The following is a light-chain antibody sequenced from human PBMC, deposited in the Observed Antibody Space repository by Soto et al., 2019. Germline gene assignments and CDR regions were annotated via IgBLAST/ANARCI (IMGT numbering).Light chain of an antibody. CDR1: QSISSY. J-gene: IGKJ2*01. Sequence: DIQMTQSPSSLSASVGDRVTITCRASQSISSYLNWYQHKPGKAPNLLIYAASSLQSEVPSRFSGSGSGADFTLTISSLQPEDFATYYCQQSYSTPYTFGQGTKLEIK. CDR2: AAS. V-gene: IGKV1-39*01. CDR3: QQSYSTPYT.